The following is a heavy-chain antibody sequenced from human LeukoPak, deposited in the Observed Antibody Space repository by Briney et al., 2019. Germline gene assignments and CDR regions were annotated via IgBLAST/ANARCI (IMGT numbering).Heavy chain of an antibody. D-gene: IGHD6-6*01. CDR3: ARGGLSSSSSYYFDY. Sequence: ASVKVSCKASGDTFTSYYMHWMRQAPGQGLEWMGIISPSGGSTTNAQSFQGRVTMTRDTSTTTVYMELSSLRSEDTAVYYCARGGLSSSSSYYFDYWGQGTLVTASS. CDR1: GDTFTSYY. J-gene: IGHJ4*02. V-gene: IGHV1-46*01. CDR2: ISPSGGST.